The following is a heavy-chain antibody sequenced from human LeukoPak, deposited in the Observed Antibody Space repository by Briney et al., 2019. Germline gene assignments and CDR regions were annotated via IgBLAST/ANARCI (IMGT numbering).Heavy chain of an antibody. V-gene: IGHV3-30-3*01. CDR3: ARDIASTWRGWFDP. CDR1: VFTLSDYT. D-gene: IGHD6-13*01. CDR2: ISPDIASQ. Sequence: GGSLRLSCLPSVFTLSDYTMHWVRHAPGKGLEWVAAISPDIASQYYADLVKGRFLISRDRSKTTVYLQINSLRTNGASMYFCARDIASTWRGWFDPWGEGTLVTVSS. J-gene: IGHJ5*02.